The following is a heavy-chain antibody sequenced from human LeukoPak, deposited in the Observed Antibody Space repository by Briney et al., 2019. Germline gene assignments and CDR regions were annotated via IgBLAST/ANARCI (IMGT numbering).Heavy chain of an antibody. CDR2: ISGSGGST. Sequence: PGGSLRLSCAASGFTFSSYAMSWVRQAPGKGLEWVSAISGSGGSTYYADSVKGRFTISRDNSKNTLYLQMNSLRAEDTAVYYCAKGANYYDSSGYYAMWYYYYYMDVWGKGTTVTVSS. J-gene: IGHJ6*03. CDR1: GFTFSSYA. V-gene: IGHV3-23*01. D-gene: IGHD3-22*01. CDR3: AKGANYYDSSGYYAMWYYYYYMDV.